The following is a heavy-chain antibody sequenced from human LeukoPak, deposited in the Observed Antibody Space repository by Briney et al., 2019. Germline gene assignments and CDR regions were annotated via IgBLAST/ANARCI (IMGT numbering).Heavy chain of an antibody. V-gene: IGHV3-23*01. CDR2: ISGSGGST. CDR3: AKDSSSWPSPFDY. CDR1: GFTFSSYA. Sequence: GGSLRLSCAASGFTFSSYAMSWVRQAPVKGLEWVSAISGSGGSTYYADSVKGRFTISRDNSKNTLYLQMNSLRAEDTAVYYCAKDSSSWPSPFDYWGQGTLVTVSS. D-gene: IGHD6-13*01. J-gene: IGHJ4*02.